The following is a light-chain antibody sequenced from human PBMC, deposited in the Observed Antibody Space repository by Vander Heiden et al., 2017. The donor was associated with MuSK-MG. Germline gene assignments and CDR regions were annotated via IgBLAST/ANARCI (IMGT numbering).Light chain of an antibody. CDR1: QSISSW. CDR3: QQENSSPYT. J-gene: IGKJ2*01. V-gene: IGKV1-5*01. CDR2: DAS. Sequence: DIQMTQSPSTLSASVGDRVTITCRASQSISSWLAWYQQKPGKAPKLLIYDASSLESGVPSRFSGSGSGIEFTLTISSLQPDDFATYYCQQENSSPYTFGQGTKVEIK.